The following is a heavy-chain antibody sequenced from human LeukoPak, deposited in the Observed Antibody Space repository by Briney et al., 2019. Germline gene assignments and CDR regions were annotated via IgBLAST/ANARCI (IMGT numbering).Heavy chain of an antibody. CDR2: IYSDGST. Sequence: GGSLRLPCAASGFSVSSNYVTWVRQPPGKGLEWVSVIYSDGSTYYADSVKGRFTISRDNSKNTLYLQMNSLRVEDTAVYYCTDAVAGWGQGTLVTVSS. CDR1: GFSVSSNY. J-gene: IGHJ4*02. D-gene: IGHD4-23*01. CDR3: TDAVAG. V-gene: IGHV3-53*05.